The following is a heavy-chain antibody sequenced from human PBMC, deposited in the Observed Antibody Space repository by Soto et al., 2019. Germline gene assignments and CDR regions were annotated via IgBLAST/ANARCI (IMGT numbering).Heavy chain of an antibody. Sequence: EVQLLESGGGLVQPGGSLRLSCAASGFTFSTYAMGWVRRAQGKGLEGVSAISGSGGSTYYADSVKGRFTISRDNSKNTLYLQMNSLRAEDTAVYYCAYSSTPFDYWGQGTLVTVSS. CDR2: ISGSGGST. CDR3: AYSSTPFDY. CDR1: GFTFSTYA. D-gene: IGHD6-13*01. V-gene: IGHV3-23*01. J-gene: IGHJ4*02.